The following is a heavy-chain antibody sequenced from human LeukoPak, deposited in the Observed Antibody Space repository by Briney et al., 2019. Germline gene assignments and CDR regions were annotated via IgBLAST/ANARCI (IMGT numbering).Heavy chain of an antibody. V-gene: IGHV3-7*01. J-gene: IGHJ4*02. CDR2: IKQDGSEK. CDR1: GFTFSSYW. CDR3: ARDGFVGAADY. D-gene: IGHD6-13*01. Sequence: GGSLRLSCAASGFTFSSYWMSWVRQAPGKGLEWVANIKQDGSEKYYVDSVKGRFTISRDNAMNSLFLQMNSLRVEDTAVFYCARDGFVGAADYWGQGTLVTVSS.